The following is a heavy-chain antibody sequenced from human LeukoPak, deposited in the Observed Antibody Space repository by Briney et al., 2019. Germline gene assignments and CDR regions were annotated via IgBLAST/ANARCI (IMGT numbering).Heavy chain of an antibody. CDR2: IYYSGST. Sequence: SETLSLTCTVSGGSISSYYWSWIRQPPGKGLEWIGYIYYSGSTNYNPSLKSRVTISVNTSKNQFSLKLSSVTAADTAVYYCARHYCSGGSCYLAYWGQGTLATVSS. CDR1: GGSISSYY. CDR3: ARHYCSGGSCYLAY. V-gene: IGHV4-59*01. J-gene: IGHJ4*02. D-gene: IGHD2-15*01.